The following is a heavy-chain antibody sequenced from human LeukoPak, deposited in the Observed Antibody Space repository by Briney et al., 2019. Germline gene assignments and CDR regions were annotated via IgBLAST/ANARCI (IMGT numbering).Heavy chain of an antibody. Sequence: PSETLSLTCAVYGGSFSGYYWSWIRQPPGKGPEWIGEINHSGSTNYNPSLKSRVTISVDTSKNQFSLKLSSVTAADTAVYYCARDPTRAFDFWGQGTMVTVSS. D-gene: IGHD4-17*01. CDR2: INHSGST. CDR3: ARDPTRAFDF. V-gene: IGHV4-34*01. J-gene: IGHJ3*01. CDR1: GGSFSGYY.